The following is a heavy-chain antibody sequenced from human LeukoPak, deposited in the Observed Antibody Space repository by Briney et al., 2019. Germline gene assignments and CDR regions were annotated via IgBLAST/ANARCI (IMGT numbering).Heavy chain of an antibody. CDR3: ARGATLGY. CDR2: INFGGSYT. D-gene: IGHD7-27*01. CDR1: GFTFSDYY. V-gene: IGHV3-11*05. Sequence: GRSLRLSCAASGFTFSDYYMTWIRQAPGKGLEWISHINFGGSYTNYAASVKGRFTISRDNVTNSLYLHMNSLRAEDTAVYYCARGATLGYWGRGNLVTVSS. J-gene: IGHJ4*02.